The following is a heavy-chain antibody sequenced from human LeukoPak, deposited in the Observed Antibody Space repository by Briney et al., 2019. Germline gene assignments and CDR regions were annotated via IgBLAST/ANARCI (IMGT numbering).Heavy chain of an antibody. Sequence: SETLSLTCTVSGGSVSDYYWSWIRQSPGKGLEWIGYIYYTETSYNPSLKSRVTISADTSKNQFSLKLYSVTAADTAVYYCARYASSGWYYVSWGQGTLVTVSS. J-gene: IGHJ4*02. V-gene: IGHV4-59*02. CDR2: IYYTET. CDR3: ARYASSGWYYVS. D-gene: IGHD6-19*01. CDR1: GGSVSDYY.